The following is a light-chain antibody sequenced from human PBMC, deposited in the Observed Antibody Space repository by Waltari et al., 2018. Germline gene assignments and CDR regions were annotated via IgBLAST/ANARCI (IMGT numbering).Light chain of an antibody. V-gene: IGKV3-11*01. CDR3: QQRSNWPLIT. CDR1: QSVGSS. CDR2: DAS. J-gene: IGKJ5*01. Sequence: EIVLTQSPVTLSLAPGERATLSCWASQSVGSSLAWYQQKPGQAPRLLMYDASNRATGVPARFNGSGSGTDFTLTIISLQSEDSAVYYCQQRSNWPLITFGQGTRLEIK.